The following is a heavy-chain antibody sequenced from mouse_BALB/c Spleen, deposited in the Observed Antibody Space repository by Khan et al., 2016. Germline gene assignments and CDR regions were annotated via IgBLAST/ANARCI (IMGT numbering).Heavy chain of an antibody. J-gene: IGHJ1*01. CDR1: GFTFSDYY. V-gene: IGHV5-4*02. D-gene: IGHD2-1*01. CDR2: ISDGGSYT. Sequence: EVELVESGGGLVKPGGSLKLSCAASGFTFSDYYMYWVRQTPEKRLEWVATISDGGSYTYYPDSVKGRFTIPRDNAKNNLYLQMSSLKSEDTAMYYCARAYGNYGYIDVWGAGTTVTVSS. CDR3: ARAYGNYGYIDV.